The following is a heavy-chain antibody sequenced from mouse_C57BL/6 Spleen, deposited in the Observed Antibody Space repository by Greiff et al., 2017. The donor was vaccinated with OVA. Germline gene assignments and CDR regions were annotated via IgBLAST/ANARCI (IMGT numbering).Heavy chain of an antibody. J-gene: IGHJ2*01. CDR3: ARSGSYYNYFDY. D-gene: IGHD2-10*01. CDR2: IYPGDGDT. V-gene: IGHV1-82*01. Sequence: QVQLQQSGPELAKPGASVKISCKASGYAFSSSWMNWVKQRPGKGLEWIGRIYPGDGDTNYNGKFKGKATLTADKSSSTAYMQLSSLTSEDSAVYFCARSGSYYNYFDYWGQGTTLTVSS. CDR1: GYAFSSSW.